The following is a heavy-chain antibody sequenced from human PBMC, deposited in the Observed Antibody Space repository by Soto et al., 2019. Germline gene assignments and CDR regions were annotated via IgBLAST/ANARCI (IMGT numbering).Heavy chain of an antibody. CDR3: ARGLNSLFDS. V-gene: IGHV3-33*01. CDR2: IWYDGNNK. D-gene: IGHD2-21*01. CDR1: GFTFSNYG. J-gene: IGHJ4*02. Sequence: QVQLVESGGGVVQPGGSLRLSCAASGFTFSNYGMHWVRQAPGKGLEWVAVIWYDGNNKYYAYSVKVRFTICRDNSNTSHYVPMTSMRAEETAVYYCARGLNSLFDSWGRGTLVTFSS.